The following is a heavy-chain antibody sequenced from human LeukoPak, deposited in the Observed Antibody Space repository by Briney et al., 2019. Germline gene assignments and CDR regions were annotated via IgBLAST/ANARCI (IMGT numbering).Heavy chain of an antibody. Sequence: PSGTLPLTCAVSGGSISSSNWWSWVRQPPGKGLEWIGEIYHSGSTNYNPSLKSRVTISVDKSKNQFSLKLSSVTAADTAVYYCARAPIAAAGTGYGYFDYWGQGTLVTVSS. J-gene: IGHJ4*02. CDR3: ARAPIAAAGTGYGYFDY. D-gene: IGHD6-13*01. CDR2: IYHSGST. V-gene: IGHV4-4*02. CDR1: GGSISSSNW.